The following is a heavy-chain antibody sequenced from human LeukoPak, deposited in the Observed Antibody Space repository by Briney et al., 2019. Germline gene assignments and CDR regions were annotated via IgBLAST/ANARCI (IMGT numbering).Heavy chain of an antibody. J-gene: IGHJ4*02. V-gene: IGHV1-46*01. CDR1: GYTFTSYY. CDR2: IKPSGGST. Sequence: ASVKVSCKASGYTFTSYYMHWVRQAPGQGLEWMGIIKPSGGSTSYARKFQGRVTMTRDTSTSTVYRERSSRRFEYAAVYYCAIAESPVPTFDYWGQGNLVPVSS. CDR3: AIAESPVPTFDY. D-gene: IGHD2/OR15-2a*01.